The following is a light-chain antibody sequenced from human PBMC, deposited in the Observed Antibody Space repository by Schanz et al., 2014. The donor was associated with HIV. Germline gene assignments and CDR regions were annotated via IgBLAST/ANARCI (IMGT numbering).Light chain of an antibody. CDR3: VSYRSSSTYV. CDR2: SNN. CDR1: NSNIGSNT. V-gene: IGLV1-44*01. J-gene: IGLJ1*01. Sequence: QSVLTQPPSASETPGQRVIISCSGSNSNIGSNTVNWYQQLPGTAPRLLIYSNNQRPSGVPDRFSGSKSGTSASLAISGLQAEDEADYYCVSYRSSSTYVFGTGTKLTVL.